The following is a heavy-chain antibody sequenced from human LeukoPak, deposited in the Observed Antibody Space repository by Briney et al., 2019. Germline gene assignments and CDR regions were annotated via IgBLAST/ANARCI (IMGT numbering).Heavy chain of an antibody. Sequence: ASLKVSCKASGYTFTSYGISWVREAPGQGLEWMGWISAHNGNTNYAQKLQGRVTMTTDTSTSTAYMELRSLRSDDTAVYYCARVGSSIFGVVPDLDYWGQGTLVTVSS. CDR3: ARVGSSIFGVVPDLDY. CDR1: GYTFTSYG. CDR2: ISAHNGNT. V-gene: IGHV1-18*01. J-gene: IGHJ4*02. D-gene: IGHD3-3*01.